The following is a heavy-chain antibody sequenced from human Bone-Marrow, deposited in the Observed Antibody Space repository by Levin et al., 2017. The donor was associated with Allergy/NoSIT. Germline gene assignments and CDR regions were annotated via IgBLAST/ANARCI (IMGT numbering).Heavy chain of an antibody. J-gene: IGHJ4*02. V-gene: IGHV2-70*04. CDR3: ARSSSWRWRPGL. Sequence: SGPTLVKPTQTLTLTCNFSGFSLPTTGIRVSWIRQPPGKALEWLARIDWDDEIFYSPSLRTRLTISKHTSKNHVVLTMTNMDPVDTATYSCARSSSWRWRPGLWGQGTLVTVSS. CDR1: GFSLPTTGIR. CDR2: IDWDDEI. D-gene: IGHD2-21*02.